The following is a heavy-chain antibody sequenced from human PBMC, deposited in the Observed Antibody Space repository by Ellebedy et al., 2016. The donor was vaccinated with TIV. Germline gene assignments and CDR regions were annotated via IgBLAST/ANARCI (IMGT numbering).Heavy chain of an antibody. CDR3: ASGRAGVSTSRSSFGQ. CDR1: GGSFSGYY. CDR2: INHSVGT. Sequence: MPSETLSLTCTVPGGSFSGYYWNWIPQPPGKGLEWIGEINHSVGTNYNPSLESRVTLSVDTSKKQFSLRLTSVPAADTAVYYCASGRAGVSTSRSSFGQWGRGTLVTVSS. V-gene: IGHV4-34*01. D-gene: IGHD6-6*01. J-gene: IGHJ4*02.